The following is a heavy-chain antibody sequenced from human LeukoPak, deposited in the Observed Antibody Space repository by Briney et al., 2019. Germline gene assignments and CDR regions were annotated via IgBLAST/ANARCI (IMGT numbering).Heavy chain of an antibody. Sequence: GESLKISCKGSGYSLSSYWIGWVRQMPGKGLEWMGIIYPGDSDTRYSPSFQGQVTISADKSINTAYLQWTSLKASDTAMYYCARQLTTLRGFDIWGQGTMVTASS. V-gene: IGHV5-51*01. J-gene: IGHJ3*02. CDR3: ARQLTTLRGFDI. D-gene: IGHD4-11*01. CDR1: GYSLSSYW. CDR2: IYPGDSDT.